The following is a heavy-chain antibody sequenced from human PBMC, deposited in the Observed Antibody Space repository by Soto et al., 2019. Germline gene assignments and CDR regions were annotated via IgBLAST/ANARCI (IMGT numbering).Heavy chain of an antibody. CDR2: INPNSGGT. V-gene: IGHV1-2*02. J-gene: IGHJ6*02. CDR3: ARGRRGVVVVPAATHGMDV. D-gene: IGHD2-2*01. Sequence: SVKVSCKASGYTFTGYYMHWVRQAPVQGLEWMGWINPNSGGTNYSQKFQGRVTMTRDTSISTAYMELSRLRSDDTAVYYCARGRRGVVVVPAATHGMDVWGQGTTVTVSS. CDR1: GYTFTGYY.